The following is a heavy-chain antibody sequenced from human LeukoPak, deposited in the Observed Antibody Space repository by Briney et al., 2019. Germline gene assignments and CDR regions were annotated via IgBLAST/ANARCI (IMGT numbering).Heavy chain of an antibody. Sequence: PGGSLRLSCAASGFTVSSNYMNWVRQAPGKGLEWVSMIYPNGNTFYTDSVKGRFTISRDNSKNTLDLQMNSLRAEDTAVYYCVRRGHGYGSPFDYWGQGTLVTVSS. CDR3: VRRGHGYGSPFDY. CDR2: IYPNGNT. V-gene: IGHV3-66*04. D-gene: IGHD5-18*01. CDR1: GFTVSSNY. J-gene: IGHJ4*02.